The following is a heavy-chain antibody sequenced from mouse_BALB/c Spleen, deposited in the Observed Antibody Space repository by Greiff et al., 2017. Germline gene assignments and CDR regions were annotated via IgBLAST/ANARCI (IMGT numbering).Heavy chain of an antibody. CDR2: INPDSSTI. CDR1: GFDFSRYW. CDR3: APSYYYGSSSAWFAY. D-gene: IGHD1-1*01. Sequence: EVQLVESGGGLVQPGGSLKLSCAASGFDFSRYWMSWVRQAPGKGLEWIGEINPDSSTINYTPSLKDKFIISRDNAKNTLYLQMSKVRSEDTALYYCAPSYYYGSSSAWFAYWGQGTLVTVSA. V-gene: IGHV4-1*02. J-gene: IGHJ3*01.